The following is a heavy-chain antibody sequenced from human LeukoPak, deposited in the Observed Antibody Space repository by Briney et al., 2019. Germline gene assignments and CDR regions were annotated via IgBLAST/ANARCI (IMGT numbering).Heavy chain of an antibody. V-gene: IGHV3-23*01. CDR3: AKDRGLVGATPSNFDY. CDR1: GFTFSSYS. Sequence: GGSLRLSCTASGFTFSSYSMSWVRQGPGTGLEWVSAISGSGDTTFYADSVKGRFNISRDNSKNTVYVQMNILRAEDTAIYYCAKDRGLVGATPSNFDYWGQGTLVTVSS. CDR2: ISGSGDTT. J-gene: IGHJ4*02. D-gene: IGHD1-26*01.